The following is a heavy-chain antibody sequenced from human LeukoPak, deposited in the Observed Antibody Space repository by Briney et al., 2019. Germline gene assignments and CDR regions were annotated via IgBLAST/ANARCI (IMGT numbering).Heavy chain of an antibody. CDR1: GYTFINYG. Sequence: ASVKVSCKASGYTFINYGITWVRQAPGQGLEWMRWITTYNGNTYYAQNFQGRVTMTADTSTSTAYMEVRSLRSDDTAVYYCARLSPPIASFCSVGACYSGGFDPWGQGTLVNVSS. CDR2: ITTYNGNT. V-gene: IGHV1-18*01. D-gene: IGHD2-15*01. J-gene: IGHJ5*02. CDR3: ARLSPPIASFCSVGACYSGGFDP.